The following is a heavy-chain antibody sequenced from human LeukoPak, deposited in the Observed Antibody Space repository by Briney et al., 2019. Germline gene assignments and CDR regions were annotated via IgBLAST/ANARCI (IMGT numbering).Heavy chain of an antibody. J-gene: IGHJ4*02. CDR1: GYTFTGYY. V-gene: IGHV1-2*06. Sequence: GASVKVSCKASGYTFTGYYMHWVRQAPGQGLEWMGRINPNSGGTNYAQKFQGRVTMTRDTSISTAYVELSRLRSDDTAVYYCARDLVDFWSVIDYWGQGTLVTVSS. CDR3: ARDLVDFWSVIDY. D-gene: IGHD3-3*01. CDR2: INPNSGGT.